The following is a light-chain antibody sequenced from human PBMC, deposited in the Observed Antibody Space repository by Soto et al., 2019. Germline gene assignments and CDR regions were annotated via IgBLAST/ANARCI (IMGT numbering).Light chain of an antibody. Sequence: DIRMTQSPSSLSASVGDRVTITCRASQSISSYLSWYQQKPGKAPKLLIYAASSLQGGVPSRFSGSGSGTDFTLTISSLQPEDFATYYCQQSYSLFTFGPGTKVDIK. V-gene: IGKV1-39*01. CDR3: QQSYSLFT. CDR1: QSISSY. CDR2: AAS. J-gene: IGKJ3*01.